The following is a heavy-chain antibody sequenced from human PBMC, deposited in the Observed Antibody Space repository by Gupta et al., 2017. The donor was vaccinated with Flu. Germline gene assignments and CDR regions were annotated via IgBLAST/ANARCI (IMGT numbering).Heavy chain of an antibody. CDR3: ARDPESDPYGGNSNWFDP. V-gene: IGHV3-33*01. J-gene: IGHJ5*02. CDR1: GFTFSSYG. D-gene: IGHD4-17*01. Sequence: QVQLVESGGGVVQPGRSLRLSCAASGFTFSSYGMHWVRQAPGKGLEWVAVIWYDGSNKYYADSVKGRFTISRDNSKNTLYLQMNSLRAEDTAVYYCARDPESDPYGGNSNWFDPWGQGTLVTVSS. CDR2: IWYDGSNK.